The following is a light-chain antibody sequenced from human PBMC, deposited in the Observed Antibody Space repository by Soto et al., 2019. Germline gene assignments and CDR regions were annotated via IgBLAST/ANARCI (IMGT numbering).Light chain of an antibody. V-gene: IGLV1-40*01. CDR1: SSNIGAGYD. CDR3: HSYDSSLSGYVV. CDR2: GNS. J-gene: IGLJ2*01. Sequence: QSVLTQPHSVSGAPGQRVTISCTGSSSNIGAGYDVHWYQQLPGTAPKLLIYGNSNRPSGVPDRFSGSKSGTSASLAITGLQAGDEADYYCHSYDSSLSGYVVFGGGTQLTVL.